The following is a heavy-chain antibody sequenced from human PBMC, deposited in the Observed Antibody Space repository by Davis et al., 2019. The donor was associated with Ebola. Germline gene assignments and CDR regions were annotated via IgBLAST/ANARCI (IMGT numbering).Heavy chain of an antibody. D-gene: IGHD3-3*01. V-gene: IGHV3-74*01. CDR3: AREGRRFLEWLLYGDYYGMDV. CDR1: GFTFSSYW. J-gene: IGHJ6*04. CDR2: INSDGSST. Sequence: HTGGSLRLSCAASGFTFSSYWMHWVRQAPGKGLVWVSRINSDGSSTSYADSVKGRFTISRDNAKNSLYLQMNSLRAEDTAVYYCAREGRRFLEWLLYGDYYGMDVWGKGTTVTVSS.